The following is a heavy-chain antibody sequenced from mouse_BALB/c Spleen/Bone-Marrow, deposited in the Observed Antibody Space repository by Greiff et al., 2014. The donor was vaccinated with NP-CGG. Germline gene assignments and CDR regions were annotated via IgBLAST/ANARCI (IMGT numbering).Heavy chain of an antibody. CDR1: GFNIKDTY. J-gene: IGHJ4*01. CDR3: AIYDGNYYAMDY. CDR2: IDPANGNT. Sequence: DVQLQESGAELVKPGASVKLSCTASGFNIKDTYMHWVKQRPEQGLEWIGRIDPANGNTKYDPKFQGKATITADTSSNTAYLQLSSLTSEDTAVYYCAIYDGNYYAMDYWGQGTSVTVSS. V-gene: IGHV14-3*02. D-gene: IGHD2-1*01.